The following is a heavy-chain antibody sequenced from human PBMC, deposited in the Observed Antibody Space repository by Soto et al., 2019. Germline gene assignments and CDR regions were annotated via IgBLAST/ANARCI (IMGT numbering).Heavy chain of an antibody. CDR3: ARDYNNRAGRGFDP. J-gene: IGHJ5*02. D-gene: IGHD4-4*01. Sequence: NPSETLSLTCTVSGGSLNNYFWNWIRQPAGKGLEWIGRIYISGSANYNPSLKSRVTMSVDTSKNHFSLKLSPVTAADTAIYYCARDYNNRAGRGFDPWGQGTLVTVSS. CDR1: GGSLNNYF. CDR2: IYISGSA. V-gene: IGHV4-4*07.